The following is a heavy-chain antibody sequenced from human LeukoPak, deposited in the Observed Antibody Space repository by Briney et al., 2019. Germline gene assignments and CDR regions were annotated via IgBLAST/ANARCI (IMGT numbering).Heavy chain of an antibody. Sequence: GGSLRLSCAASGFTFSSYAMHWVRQAPGKGLEWVAVISYDGSNKYYADSVKGRFTTSRDNSKNTLYLQMNSLRAEDTAVYYCARDRVPLEYSSGWFGYWGQGTLVTVSS. CDR1: GFTFSSYA. V-gene: IGHV3-30-3*01. CDR3: ARDRVPLEYSSGWFGY. CDR2: ISYDGSNK. J-gene: IGHJ4*02. D-gene: IGHD6-19*01.